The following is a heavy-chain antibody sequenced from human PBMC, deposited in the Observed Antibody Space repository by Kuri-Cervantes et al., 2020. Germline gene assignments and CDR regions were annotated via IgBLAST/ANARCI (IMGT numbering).Heavy chain of an antibody. J-gene: IGHJ4*02. CDR1: GFTFSSYW. Sequence: GESLKISCAASGFTFSSYWMSWVRQAPGKGLEWVANIKQDGSEKYYVDSVKGQFTISRDIAKNSLYLQMNSLRAENTAVYYCARDPKAGLGWWWGGYFDYWGQGTLVTVSS. V-gene: IGHV3-7*01. CDR3: ARDPKAGLGWWWGGYFDY. D-gene: IGHD2-21*01. CDR2: IKQDGSEK.